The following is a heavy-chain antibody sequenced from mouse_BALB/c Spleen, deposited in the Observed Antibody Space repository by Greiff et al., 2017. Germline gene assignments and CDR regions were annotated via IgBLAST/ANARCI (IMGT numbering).Heavy chain of an antibody. Sequence: EVQRVESGGGLVQPGGSRKLSCAASGFTFSSFGMHWVRQAPEKGLEWVAYISSGSSTIYYADTVKGRFTISRDNPKNTLFRQMTSLRSEDTAMYYCARGHYGNYFYAMDYWGQGTSVTVSA. D-gene: IGHD2-1*01. CDR1: GFTFSSFG. CDR3: ARGHYGNYFYAMDY. J-gene: IGHJ4*01. V-gene: IGHV5-17*02. CDR2: ISSGSSTI.